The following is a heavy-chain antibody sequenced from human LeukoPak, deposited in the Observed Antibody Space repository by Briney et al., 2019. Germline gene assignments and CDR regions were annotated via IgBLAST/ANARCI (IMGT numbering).Heavy chain of an antibody. D-gene: IGHD2-2*01. CDR1: GYRFTSYW. J-gene: IGHJ4*02. CDR2: IYPGDSDT. CDR3: ARHPEYQLLYYFDY. V-gene: IGHV5-51*01. Sequence: GESLKISCKGSGYRFTSYWIGWVRQMPRKGLEWMGIIYPGDSDTRYSPSFQGQVTISADKSISTAYLQWSSLKASDTAMYYCARHPEYQLLYYFDYWGQGTLVTVSS.